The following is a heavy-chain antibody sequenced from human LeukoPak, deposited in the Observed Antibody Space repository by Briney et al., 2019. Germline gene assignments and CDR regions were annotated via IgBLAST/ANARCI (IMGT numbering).Heavy chain of an antibody. CDR1: GFTFSAYP. V-gene: IGHV3-30-3*01. D-gene: IGHD2-2*02. J-gene: IGHJ4*02. Sequence: PGRSLRLSCAASGFTFSAYPMHWVRQAPGKGLEWVAVISYHGTNTYYADSVKGRFTISRDNSKNTLYLQMNSLRAEDTAVYYCAKGCSSTSCYTGFDYWGQGTLVTVSS. CDR2: ISYHGTNT. CDR3: AKGCSSTSCYTGFDY.